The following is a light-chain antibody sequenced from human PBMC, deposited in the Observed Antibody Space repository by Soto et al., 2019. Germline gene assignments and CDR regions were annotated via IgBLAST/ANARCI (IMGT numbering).Light chain of an antibody. Sequence: EIVLTQSPGTLSLSPGERATLSCRASQSVSSSYLAWYQQKPGQAPRLLIYGASSRATGIPDRFSGSGSGTDFPLTISRLEPEDFAGYYCQQYGRSPLVTFGQGTRLEIK. V-gene: IGKV3-20*01. CDR3: QQYGRSPLVT. J-gene: IGKJ5*01. CDR2: GAS. CDR1: QSVSSSY.